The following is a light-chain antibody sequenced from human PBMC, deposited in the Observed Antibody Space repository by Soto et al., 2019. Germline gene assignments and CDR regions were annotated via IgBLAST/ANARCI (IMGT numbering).Light chain of an antibody. CDR3: QHYVTWPLT. Sequence: EIGMTQSPATLSVSTGGRATLSCRASQSVSSSYLAWYQQKPGQTPRLLIYDTSIRATGVPARFSGSRSGAEFTLTISSLQSEDFAVYYCQHYVTWPLTFGGGTKVDI. J-gene: IGKJ4*01. CDR1: QSVSSSY. V-gene: IGKV3-15*01. CDR2: DTS.